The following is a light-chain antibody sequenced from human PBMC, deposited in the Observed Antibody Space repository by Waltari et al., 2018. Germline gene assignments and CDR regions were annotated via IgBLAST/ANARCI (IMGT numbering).Light chain of an antibody. V-gene: IGKV3-15*01. CDR1: QSISSN. CDR3: QHYHNWPVT. J-gene: IGKJ5*01. CDR2: VAS. Sequence: EIVMTQSPATLSVSPGERASISCRASQSISSNLAWYQQRPGQAPRLLIYVASTRATGIPARFSGSGSGTEFTLAISSLQSEDFAVYYCQHYHNWPVTFGQGTRLEIK.